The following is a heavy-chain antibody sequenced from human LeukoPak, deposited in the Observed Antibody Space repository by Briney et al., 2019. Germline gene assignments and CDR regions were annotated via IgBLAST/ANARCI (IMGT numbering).Heavy chain of an antibody. CDR1: GGSISSYY. CDR3: AREIAAGLQYNWFDP. D-gene: IGHD6-13*01. CDR2: IYTSGST. V-gene: IGHV4-4*07. J-gene: IGHJ5*02. Sequence: SETLSLTCTVSGGSISSYYWSWIRQPAGKGLVWIGRIYTSGSTNYNPSLKSRVTMSVDTSKNQFSLKLSSVTAADTAVYYCAREIAAGLQYNWFDPWGQGTLVTVSS.